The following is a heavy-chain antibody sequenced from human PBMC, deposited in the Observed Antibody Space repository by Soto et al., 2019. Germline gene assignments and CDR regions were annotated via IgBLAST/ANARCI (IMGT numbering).Heavy chain of an antibody. D-gene: IGHD5-18*01. CDR1: GYTFPSYG. J-gene: IGHJ6*02. CDR3: ARGYSYGRVNYYYYYGMDV. Sequence: ASVKIYCKASGYTFPSYGISWVRQAPGQGLEWMGWISAYNGNTNYAQKLQGRVTMTTDTSTSTAYMELRSLRSDDTAVYYCARGYSYGRVNYYYYYGMDVWGQGTTVTVFS. V-gene: IGHV1-18*04. CDR2: ISAYNGNT.